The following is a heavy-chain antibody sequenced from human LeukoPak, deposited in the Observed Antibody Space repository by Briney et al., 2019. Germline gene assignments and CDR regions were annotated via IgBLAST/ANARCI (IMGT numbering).Heavy chain of an antibody. J-gene: IGHJ3*02. D-gene: IGHD2-15*01. CDR1: GFTFGDYA. CDR2: ISWNSGSI. CDR3: AKDSVVAATRGAFDI. V-gene: IGHV3-9*01. Sequence: GGSLRLSCAASGFTFGDYAMHWVRQAPGKGLEWVSGISWNSGSIGYADSVKGRFTISRDNAKNSLYLQMNSLRAEDTALYYCAKDSVVAATRGAFDIWGQGTMVTVSS.